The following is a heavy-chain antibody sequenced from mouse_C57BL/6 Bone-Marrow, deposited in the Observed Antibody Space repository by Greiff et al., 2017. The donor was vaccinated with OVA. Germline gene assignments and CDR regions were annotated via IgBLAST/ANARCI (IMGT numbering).Heavy chain of an antibody. CDR2: IYPRSGNT. V-gene: IGHV1-81*01. CDR3: ARWGYYYGSSFDY. D-gene: IGHD1-1*01. J-gene: IGHJ2*01. CDR1: GYTFTSYG. Sequence: VKLVESGAELARPGASVKLSCKASGYTFTSYGISWVKQRTGQGLEWIGEIYPRSGNTYYNEKFKGKATLTADKSSSTAYMELRSLTSEDSAVYFCARWGYYYGSSFDYWGQGTTLTVSS.